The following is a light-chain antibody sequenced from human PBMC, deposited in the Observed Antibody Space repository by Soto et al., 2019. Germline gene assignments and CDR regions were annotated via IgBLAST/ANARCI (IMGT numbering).Light chain of an antibody. Sequence: DIQMTQSPSTLSASVGDRVTITCRASQSISSWLAWFQQKPGKAPKLLIYKASSLESGVPSRFSGSGSGTEFTLTISSLQPDDFATYYCQQYNSYWITFGQGTRLVIK. J-gene: IGKJ5*01. V-gene: IGKV1-5*03. CDR3: QQYNSYWIT. CDR1: QSISSW. CDR2: KAS.